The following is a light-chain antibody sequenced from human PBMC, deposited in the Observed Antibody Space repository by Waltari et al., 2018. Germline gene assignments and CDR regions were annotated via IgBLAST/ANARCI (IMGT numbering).Light chain of an antibody. CDR3: AAWDDSLSGWV. Sequence: QSVLTQPPSASGTPGQRVTISCSGRSSNIGSNYVSWYQQLTGTAPKLLISRNNRRPSGVPDRFSGSKSGTSASLAISGLRSEDEADYYCAAWDDSLSGWVFGGGTKLTVL. CDR1: SSNIGSNY. V-gene: IGLV1-47*01. CDR2: RNN. J-gene: IGLJ3*02.